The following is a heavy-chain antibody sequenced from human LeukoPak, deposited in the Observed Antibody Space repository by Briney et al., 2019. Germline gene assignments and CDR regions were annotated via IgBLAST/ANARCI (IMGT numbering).Heavy chain of an antibody. V-gene: IGHV3-7*01. J-gene: IGHJ4*02. CDR1: GFTFGDYA. CDR3: AASRSLDRSLDY. D-gene: IGHD3-9*01. Sequence: GGSLRLSCTASGFTFGDYAMSWIRQAPGKGLEWVANIKQDESVKYYVDSVKGRFTISRDNAKNSLFLQMNSLRVEDTAVYYCAASRSLDRSLDYWGQGTLVTVSS. CDR2: IKQDESVK.